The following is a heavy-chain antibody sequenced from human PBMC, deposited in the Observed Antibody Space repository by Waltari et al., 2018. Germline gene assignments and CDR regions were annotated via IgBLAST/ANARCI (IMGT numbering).Heavy chain of an antibody. CDR2: IYYSGST. D-gene: IGHD3-16*01. V-gene: IGHV4-39*01. J-gene: IGHJ3*02. CDR3: ARHWGPNAFDI. CDR1: GGSISSSRSY. Sequence: QLQLQESGPGLVKPSETLSLTCTVSGGSISSSRSYWGWLRQPPGKGLEWIGSIYYSGSTYYNPYLKSRVTISVDTSKNQFSLKLSSVTAADTAVYYCARHWGPNAFDIWGQGTMVTVSS.